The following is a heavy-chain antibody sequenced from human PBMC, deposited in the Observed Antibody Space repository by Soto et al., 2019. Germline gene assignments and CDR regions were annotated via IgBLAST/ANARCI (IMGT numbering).Heavy chain of an antibody. CDR3: AREKDDSSGYTYFDY. CDR2: ISYDGGNK. Sequence: PGGSLRLSCAASGFPFRSYAMPWVRQAPGKGLEWVAVISYDGGNKYYADSGKGRFTISRDNSKNTLYLQMNSLRAEDTAVYYCAREKDDSSGYTYFDYWGQGTLVTVAS. D-gene: IGHD3-22*01. J-gene: IGHJ4*02. CDR1: GFPFRSYA. V-gene: IGHV3-30-3*01.